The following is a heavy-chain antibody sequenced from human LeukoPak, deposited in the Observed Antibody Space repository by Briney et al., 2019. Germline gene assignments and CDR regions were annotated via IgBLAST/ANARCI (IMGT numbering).Heavy chain of an antibody. CDR2: ISAYNGNT. CDR3: ARSLNDYSNYDYFDY. Sequence: GASVKVSCKASGYTFTSYGISWVRQAPGQGLEWMGWISAYNGNTNYAQKLQGRDTMTTDTSTSTAYMELRSLRSDDTAVYYCARSLNDYSNYDYFDYWGQGTLVTVSS. D-gene: IGHD4-11*01. CDR1: GYTFTSYG. V-gene: IGHV1-18*01. J-gene: IGHJ4*02.